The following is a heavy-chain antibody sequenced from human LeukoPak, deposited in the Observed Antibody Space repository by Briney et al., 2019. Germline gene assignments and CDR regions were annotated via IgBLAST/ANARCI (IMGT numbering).Heavy chain of an antibody. J-gene: IGHJ4*02. CDR2: ISGSGGST. CDR1: GFTFSSYA. V-gene: IGHV3-23*01. D-gene: IGHD3-9*01. CDR3: AKDPRPNYDILTGYPDY. Sequence: GGSLRLSCAASGFTFSSYAMSWVRQAPGKGLEWVSAISGSGGSTYYADSVKGRFTISRDNSKNTLYLQMNSLRAEDSAVYYCAKDPRPNYDILTGYPDYWGQGTLVTVSS.